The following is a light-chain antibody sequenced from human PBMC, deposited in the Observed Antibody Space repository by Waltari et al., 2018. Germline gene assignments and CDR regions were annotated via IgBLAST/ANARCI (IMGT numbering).Light chain of an antibody. J-gene: IGKJ1*01. CDR1: QSVADN. V-gene: IGKV3-15*01. Sequence: EIVMTRSPATLSVSPGERATLSCRASQSVADNLAWYQHKPGQAPRLLIYGASTRAAGIPGRFSGSGSGTEFTLTISGLQSEDFALYYCQQYNHWPPSTFGQGTKVEIK. CDR2: GAS. CDR3: QQYNHWPPST.